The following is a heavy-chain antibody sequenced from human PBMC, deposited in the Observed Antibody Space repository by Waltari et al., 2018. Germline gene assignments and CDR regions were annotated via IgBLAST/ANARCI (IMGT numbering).Heavy chain of an antibody. CDR3: ARQSKWLDAFDI. CDR1: GYSFTSYW. D-gene: IGHD6-19*01. Sequence: EVQLVQSGAEVKKPGESRRISCNGSGYSFTSYWISWVPQMPGKGLEWMGSIDPSDSYTNYIPSFQGHVTISADKSISTAYLQWSSLKASDTAMYYCARQSKWLDAFDIWGQGTMVTVSS. V-gene: IGHV5-10-1*03. CDR2: IDPSDSYT. J-gene: IGHJ3*02.